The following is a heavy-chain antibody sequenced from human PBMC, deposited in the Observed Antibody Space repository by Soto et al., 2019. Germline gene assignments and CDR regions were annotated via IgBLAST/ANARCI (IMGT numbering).Heavy chain of an antibody. CDR1: GFTSNDYA. J-gene: IGHJ4*02. D-gene: IGHD3-16*01. V-gene: IGHV3-9*02. CDR3: VKDVLPGGADY. Sequence: EVKLVESGGGLVQPGRSLRLSCAASGFTSNDYAMHWVRQAPGKGLEWVSGIYYNSDRIDYGDSVKGRFATSRDNAKNALYLQMNSLRPEDTAVYYCVKDVLPGGADYWGPGTLVTVSS. CDR2: IYYNSDRI.